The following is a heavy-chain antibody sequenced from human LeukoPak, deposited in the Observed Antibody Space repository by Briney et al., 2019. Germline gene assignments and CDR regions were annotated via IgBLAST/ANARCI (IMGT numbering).Heavy chain of an antibody. D-gene: IGHD6-19*01. V-gene: IGHV4-59*01. CDR3: ARDSSGWSRLDY. Sequence: SETLSLTCTVSGGSISSYYWSWIRQPPGEGLEWIGYIYYSGSTNYNPSLKSRVTMSLDTSKNQFSLNLSSVTAADTALYYCARDSSGWSRLDYWGQGTLVTVSS. CDR2: IYYSGST. J-gene: IGHJ4*02. CDR1: GGSISSYY.